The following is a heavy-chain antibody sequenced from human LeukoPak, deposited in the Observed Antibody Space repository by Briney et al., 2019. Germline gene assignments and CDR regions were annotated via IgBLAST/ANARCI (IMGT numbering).Heavy chain of an antibody. D-gene: IGHD3-22*01. CDR1: GFTFSSYG. CDR3: AKIQSDYYYDSSGYYWGSYYFDY. Sequence: GGSLRLSCAASGFTFSSYGMHWVRQAPGKGLEWVAFIRYDGSNKYYADSVKGRFTISRDNSKNTLYLQMNSLRAEDTAVYYCAKIQSDYYYDSSGYYWGSYYFDYWGQGTPVTVSS. J-gene: IGHJ4*02. V-gene: IGHV3-30*02. CDR2: IRYDGSNK.